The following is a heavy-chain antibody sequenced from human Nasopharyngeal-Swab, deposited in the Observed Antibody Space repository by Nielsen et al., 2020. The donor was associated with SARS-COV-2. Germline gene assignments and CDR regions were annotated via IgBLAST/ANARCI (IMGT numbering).Heavy chain of an antibody. D-gene: IGHD3-10*01. Sequence: WVRQAPGQGLEWMGRIIPILGIANYAQKFQGRVTITADKSTSTAYMELSSLRSEDTAVYYCATYGSGSYGGDVDYWGQGTLVTVSS. J-gene: IGHJ4*02. CDR3: ATYGSGSYGGDVDY. V-gene: IGHV1-69*02. CDR2: IIPILGIA.